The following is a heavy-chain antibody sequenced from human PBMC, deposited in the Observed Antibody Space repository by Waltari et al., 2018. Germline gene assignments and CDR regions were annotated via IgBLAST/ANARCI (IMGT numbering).Heavy chain of an antibody. Sequence: QVQLVQSGAEVKRPGSSVKVSCNTAGGSFCTYTLPWVRPAPVKGLEWMGGIIPISPTTNYAQKFQGRLTISADESTRTVYMDLSSLRSEDTAVYYCAKRGVNSTGGAFDYWGQGTLVTVSS. CDR2: IIPISPTT. D-gene: IGHD3-22*01. CDR1: GGSFCTYT. J-gene: IGHJ4*02. CDR3: AKRGVNSTGGAFDY. V-gene: IGHV1-69*01.